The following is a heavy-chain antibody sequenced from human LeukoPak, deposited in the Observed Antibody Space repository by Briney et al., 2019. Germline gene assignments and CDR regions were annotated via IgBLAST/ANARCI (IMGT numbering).Heavy chain of an antibody. V-gene: IGHV4-59*01. J-gene: IGHJ5*02. CDR3: ARAQWLVPHWLDP. Sequence: PSEALSLTCTVSGGSISSYSRSWIRQPPGKGLEWMAYIYYSGSTNYNPPLKSRVTISVDTSKNQLSLKLSSVTAADTAVDYCARAQWLVPHWLDPWGQGTLVTVSS. CDR2: IYYSGST. CDR1: GGSISSYS. D-gene: IGHD6-19*01.